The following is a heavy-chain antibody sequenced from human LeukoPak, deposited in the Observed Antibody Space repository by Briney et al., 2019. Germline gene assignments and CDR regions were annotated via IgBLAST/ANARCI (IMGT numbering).Heavy chain of an antibody. Sequence: GGSLRLSCAASGFTFSTNGMHWVRQAPGKGLEWVAFIRYDGSNKYYADSVKGRFTISRDNSKNTLYLQMNSLRAEDMAVYYCAKDQPYSSSWYSFDYWGQGTLVTVSS. D-gene: IGHD6-13*01. CDR2: IRYDGSNK. CDR1: GFTFSTNG. V-gene: IGHV3-30*02. J-gene: IGHJ4*02. CDR3: AKDQPYSSSWYSFDY.